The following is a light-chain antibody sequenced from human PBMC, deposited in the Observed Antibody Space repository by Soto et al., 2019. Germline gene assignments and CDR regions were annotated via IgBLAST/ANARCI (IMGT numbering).Light chain of an antibody. Sequence: QSVLTHPRSVSGSPRQSVTISCTGTSSDVGGYGYVSWYQQHPGKAPKLMIYDVDERPSGVPGRFSGSKSGNTASLTISGLQAEDEADYYCCSYAGSYTYVFGTGTKVTVL. V-gene: IGLV2-11*01. J-gene: IGLJ1*01. CDR2: DVD. CDR3: CSYAGSYTYV. CDR1: SSDVGGYGY.